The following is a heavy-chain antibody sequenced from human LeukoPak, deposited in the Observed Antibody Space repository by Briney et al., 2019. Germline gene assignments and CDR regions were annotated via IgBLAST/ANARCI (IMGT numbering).Heavy chain of an antibody. CDR2: IYYSGST. J-gene: IGHJ5*02. Sequence: SETLSLTCTVSGGSISSSSYYCGWIRQPPGKGLGCIGSIYYSGSTYYNPSLRSRVTISVDTSKNQFSLKLSSVTAADTAVYYCAREGVGATGDWFDPWGQGTLVTVSS. CDR3: AREGVGATGDWFDP. CDR1: GGSISSSSYY. V-gene: IGHV4-39*07. D-gene: IGHD1-26*01.